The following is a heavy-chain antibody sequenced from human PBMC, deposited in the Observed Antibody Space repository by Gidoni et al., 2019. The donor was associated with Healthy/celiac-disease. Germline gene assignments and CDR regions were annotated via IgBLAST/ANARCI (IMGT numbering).Heavy chain of an antibody. Sequence: QVQLVQSGAEVKKPGASVKVSCKASGYTFTGYYMHWLRQAPGQGLEWLGWINPNVGGKTYAKKFQGRVTRTRDTSIRPAYMGMGRLESDDTAGYYGARGAGQPDNAFDIWGQGTMVTVSS. D-gene: IGHD2-15*01. CDR1: GYTFTGYY. V-gene: IGHV1-2*02. CDR3: ARGAGQPDNAFDI. CDR2: INPNVGGK. J-gene: IGHJ3*02.